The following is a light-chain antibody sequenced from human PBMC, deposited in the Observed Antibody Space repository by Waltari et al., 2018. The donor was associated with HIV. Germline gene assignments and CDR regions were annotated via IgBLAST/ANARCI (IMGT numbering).Light chain of an antibody. CDR3: CSYAGSSTL. CDR1: SSDVGYYNL. V-gene: IGLV2-23*02. Sequence: QSALTQPASVSGSPGQSITISCTGTSSDVGYYNLVSWYQQHPGKAPKLMIYEVSKRPSGVSNRVSGSKSGSTASLTISGLQAEDEADYYCCSYAGSSTLFGGGTKLTVL. CDR2: EVS. J-gene: IGLJ3*02.